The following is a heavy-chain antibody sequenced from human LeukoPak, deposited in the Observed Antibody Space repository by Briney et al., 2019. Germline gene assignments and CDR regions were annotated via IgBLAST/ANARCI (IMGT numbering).Heavy chain of an antibody. CDR3: AKDPNGDYIGAFDT. V-gene: IGHV3-23*01. CDR1: GFNFNTYA. D-gene: IGHD2-8*01. J-gene: IGHJ3*02. CDR2: ITVSGGTT. Sequence: GGSLRLSCAASGFNFNTYAMTWVRQAPGKGLEWVSSITVSGGTTNYADSVKGRFPISGYNSKNTLYLQMNSLRAEDTAIYYCAKDPNGDYIGAFDTWGQGTKVTVSS.